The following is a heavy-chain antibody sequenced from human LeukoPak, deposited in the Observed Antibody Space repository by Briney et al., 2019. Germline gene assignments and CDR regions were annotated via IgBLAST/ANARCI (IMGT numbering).Heavy chain of an antibody. CDR3: ARDSRYGYSNDY. D-gene: IGHD5-18*01. CDR2: ISYDGSNK. CDR1: GFTFSHAW. V-gene: IGHV3-30*03. J-gene: IGHJ4*02. Sequence: GGSLRLSCAASGFTFSHAWMSWVRQSPGKGLEWVAVISYDGSNKYYADSVKGRFTISRDNSKNTLYLQMNSLRAEDTAVYYCARDSRYGYSNDYWGQGTLVTVSS.